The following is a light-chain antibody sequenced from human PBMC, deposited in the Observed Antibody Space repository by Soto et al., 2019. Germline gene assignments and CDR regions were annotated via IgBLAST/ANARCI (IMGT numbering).Light chain of an antibody. Sequence: DIQMTQSPSTLSASVGDRVTITCRASQSISSWLAWYQQKPGKAPKVLIYESSLLQSGVPSRFSGSGSGTEFTLTISSLQPDDLATYYCQQYNSYLWTFGQGTKVDIK. V-gene: IGKV1-5*01. CDR2: ESS. CDR3: QQYNSYLWT. CDR1: QSISSW. J-gene: IGKJ1*01.